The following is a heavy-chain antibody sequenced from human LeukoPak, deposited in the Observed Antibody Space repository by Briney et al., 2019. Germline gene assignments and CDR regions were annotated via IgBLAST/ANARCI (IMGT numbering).Heavy chain of an antibody. CDR2: IKSDGSNY. CDR1: GCTFSSYW. Sequence: PGGSLRLSCEVSGCTFSSYWMQWVRQAPGKELVWVSRIKSDGSNYYADSVKGRFTISRDNAKNTLYLQMNSLRAEDTAVYYCARGAWTAYYFDYWGQGTVVTVSS. D-gene: IGHD1-1*01. CDR3: ARGAWTAYYFDY. V-gene: IGHV3-74*01. J-gene: IGHJ4*02.